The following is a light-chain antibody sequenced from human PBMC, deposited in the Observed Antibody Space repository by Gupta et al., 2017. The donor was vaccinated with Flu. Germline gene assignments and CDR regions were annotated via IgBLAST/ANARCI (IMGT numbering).Light chain of an antibody. Sequence: QPVLTPSSSASASLGSSVKLTCTLSSGHSSYNIAWHQQQPGKAPRYLMKLEGSGGYNRGNGVPDRFSGSSSGADRYLTISNLQAEDEADYYCETWDSSLRVFGGGTKLTVL. J-gene: IGLJ3*02. CDR2: LEGSGGY. CDR1: SGHSSYN. CDR3: ETWDSSLRV. V-gene: IGLV4-60*03.